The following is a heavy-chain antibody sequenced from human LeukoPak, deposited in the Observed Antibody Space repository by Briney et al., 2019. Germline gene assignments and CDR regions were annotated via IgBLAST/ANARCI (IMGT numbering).Heavy chain of an antibody. CDR3: ARGPFTIFEGVLDP. CDR1: GYTFTGYY. J-gene: IGHJ5*02. Sequence: GASVEVSCKASGYTFTGYYMHWVRQAPGQGLEWMGRINTNSGGTNYAQKFQGRVTMTRDTSISTAYMELSRLRSDDTAVYYCARGPFTIFEGVLDPWGQGTLVTVSS. CDR2: INTNSGGT. V-gene: IGHV1-2*06. D-gene: IGHD3-3*01.